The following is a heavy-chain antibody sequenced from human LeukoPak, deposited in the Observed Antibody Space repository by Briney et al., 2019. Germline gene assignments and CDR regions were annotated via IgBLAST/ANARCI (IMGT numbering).Heavy chain of an antibody. CDR1: TFTFSTYW. Sequence: GGSLRLSCAASTFTFSTYWMTWVRQAPGKGPEFVANINQAGSVKNYVDSVKGRFTISRDNAKNSLYLQMNSLRADDTAVYYCARDPGSSSFDYWGQGTLVTVSS. V-gene: IGHV3-7*01. CDR3: ARDPGSSSFDY. CDR2: INQAGSVK. D-gene: IGHD6-13*01. J-gene: IGHJ4*02.